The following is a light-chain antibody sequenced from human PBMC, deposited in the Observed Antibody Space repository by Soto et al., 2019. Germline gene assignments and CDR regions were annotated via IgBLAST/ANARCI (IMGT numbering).Light chain of an antibody. CDR3: QQYNSYPWT. V-gene: IGKV1-5*03. CDR2: KAS. Sequence: DIQMTQSPSTLSASVGDRVTITCRASQSISIYLAWYQQKPGKAPKLLIYKASSLESGVPSRFSGSGSGTEFTLTISSLQPDDFATYYCQQYNSYPWTFGQGTKADIK. J-gene: IGKJ1*01. CDR1: QSISIY.